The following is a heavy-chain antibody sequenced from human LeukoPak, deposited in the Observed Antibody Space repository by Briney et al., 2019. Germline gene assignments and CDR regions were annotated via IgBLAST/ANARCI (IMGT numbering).Heavy chain of an antibody. J-gene: IGHJ3*02. D-gene: IGHD3-22*01. CDR2: IKQDGSEK. V-gene: IGHV3-7*01. CDR1: GFTFSSYW. Sequence: PGGSLRLSCAASGFTFSSYWMSWVRQAPGKGLEWVANIKQDGSEKYYVDSVKGRFTISRDNAKNSLYLQMNSLRAEDTAVYYCARGRGYSSGSDAFDIWGQGTMVTVSS. CDR3: ARGRGYSSGSDAFDI.